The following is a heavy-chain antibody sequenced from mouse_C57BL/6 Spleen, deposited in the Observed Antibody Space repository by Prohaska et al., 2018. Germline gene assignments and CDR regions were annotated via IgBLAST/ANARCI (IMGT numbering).Heavy chain of an antibody. CDR1: GYTFTSYW. V-gene: IGHV1-50*01. CDR2: IDPSDSYT. J-gene: IGHJ3*01. Sequence: QVQLQQPGAELVKPGASVKLSCKASGYTFTSYWMQWVKQRPGQGLEWIGEIDPSDSYTNYNQKFKGKVTLTVDTSSSTAYMQLSSLTSEDSAVYHCARPFWYGSSWGFAYWGQGTLVTVSA. CDR3: ARPFWYGSSWGFAY. D-gene: IGHD1-1*01.